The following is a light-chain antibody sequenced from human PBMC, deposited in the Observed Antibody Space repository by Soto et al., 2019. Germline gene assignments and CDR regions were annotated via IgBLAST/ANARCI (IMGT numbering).Light chain of an antibody. CDR2: ATS. J-gene: IGKJ1*01. V-gene: IGKV1-6*01. CDR1: QDIRNE. Sequence: AIQMTQSPPSLSASVGDRVILTCRASQDIRNELGWYQQKPGKAPKLLIHATSKLQGGVPLRFSGSGSGTDFTLTISSLQREDFATYNCLREHSYPRTFGQGTRCEIK. CDR3: LREHSYPRT.